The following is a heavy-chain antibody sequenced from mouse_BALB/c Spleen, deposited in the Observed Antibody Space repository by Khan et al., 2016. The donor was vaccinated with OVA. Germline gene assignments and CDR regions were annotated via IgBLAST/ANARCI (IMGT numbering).Heavy chain of an antibody. J-gene: IGHJ3*01. Sequence: VQLKESGGDLVKPGGSLKLSCAASGFTFSTYGMSWVRQTPDKRLEWVATISSGGSYTYYPDSVKGRFTISRDNAKNTLYLQVSSLKSEDTAMYYCARLAYYYNSEGFAYWGQGTLVTVSA. D-gene: IGHD1-1*01. V-gene: IGHV5-6*01. CDR1: GFTFSTYG. CDR2: ISSGGSYT. CDR3: ARLAYYYNSEGFAY.